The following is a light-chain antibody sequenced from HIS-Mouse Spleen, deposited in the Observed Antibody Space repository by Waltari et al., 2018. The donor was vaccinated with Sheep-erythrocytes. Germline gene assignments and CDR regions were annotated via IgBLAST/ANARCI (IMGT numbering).Light chain of an antibody. CDR3: CSYAGSYNHV. CDR1: SSDVGGYHY. V-gene: IGLV2-11*01. Sequence: QSALTQPRSVSGSPGQSVTISCTGTSSDVGGYHYVSCYQQPPGKAPKRMIYDVSKRPSGVPDRFSGSKSGNTASLTISGLQAEDEADYYCCSYAGSYNHVFATGTKVTVL. J-gene: IGLJ1*01. CDR2: DVS.